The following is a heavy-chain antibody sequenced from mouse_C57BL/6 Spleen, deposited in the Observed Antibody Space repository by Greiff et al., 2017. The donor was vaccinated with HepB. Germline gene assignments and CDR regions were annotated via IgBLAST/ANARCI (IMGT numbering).Heavy chain of an antibody. D-gene: IGHD2-4*01. CDR1: GFNIKDYY. CDR3: TTIYDYDVGYYFED. Sequence: VQLQQSGAELVRPGASVKLSCTASGFNIKDYYMHWVKQRPEQGLEWIGRIDPEDGDTEYAPKFQGKATMTADTSSNTANLQLSSLTSEDTAVYYCTTIYDYDVGYYFEDWGQGTTLTVSS. V-gene: IGHV14-1*01. J-gene: IGHJ2*01. CDR2: IDPEDGDT.